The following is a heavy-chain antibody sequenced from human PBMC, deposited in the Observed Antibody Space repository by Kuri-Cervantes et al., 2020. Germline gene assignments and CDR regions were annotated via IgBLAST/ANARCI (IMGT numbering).Heavy chain of an antibody. CDR2: INPNSGGT. CDR3: ARAGATILYFDL. Sequence: ASVLVSCKASGYTFTSYDINWVRQAPGQGLEWMGWINPNSGGTNYAQKFQGRVTMTRDTSISTAYMELSRLRADDTAVYYCARAGATILYFDLWGRGTLVTVSS. V-gene: IGHV1-2*02. J-gene: IGHJ2*01. CDR1: GYTFTSYD. D-gene: IGHD5-24*01.